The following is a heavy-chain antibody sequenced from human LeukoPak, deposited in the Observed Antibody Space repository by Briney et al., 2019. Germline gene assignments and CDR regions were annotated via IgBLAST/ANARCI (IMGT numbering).Heavy chain of an antibody. V-gene: IGHV4-34*01. D-gene: IGHD4-17*01. J-gene: IGHJ4*02. CDR2: INHSGST. CDR3: ARTLFDYGYYHGGIFDY. CDR1: GGSFSGYY. Sequence: SETLSLTCAVYGGSFSGYYWSWIRQPPGEGLEWIGEINHSGSTNYNPSLKSRVTISVDTSKNQFSLKLSSVTAADTAVYYCARTLFDYGYYHGGIFDYWGQGTLVTVSS.